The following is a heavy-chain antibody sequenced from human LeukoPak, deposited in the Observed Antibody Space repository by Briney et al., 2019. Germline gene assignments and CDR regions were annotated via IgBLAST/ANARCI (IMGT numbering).Heavy chain of an antibody. V-gene: IGHV3-33*01. CDR1: GFTFSSYG. CDR2: IWYDGSNK. CDR3: ARDREAFSTSFYYFDY. D-gene: IGHD2-2*01. Sequence: PGRSLRLSCAASGFTFSSYGMHWVRQAPGKGLEWVAVIWYDGSNKYYADSVKGRFTISRDNSKNTLYLQMNRLRAEDTAVYYCARDREAFSTSFYYFDYWGQGTLVTVSS. J-gene: IGHJ4*02.